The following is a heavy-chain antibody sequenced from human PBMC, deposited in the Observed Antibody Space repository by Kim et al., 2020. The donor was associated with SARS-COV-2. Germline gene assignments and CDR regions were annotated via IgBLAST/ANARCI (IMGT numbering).Heavy chain of an antibody. Sequence: GGSLRLSCAASGFTFSNAWMSWVRQAPGKGLEWVGRIKSKTDGGTTDYAAPVKGRFTISRDDSKNTLYLQMNSLKTEDTAVYYCTTDLKGLWGACYYGSGNYCYGMDVWGQGTTVTVSS. D-gene: IGHD3-10*01. CDR1: GFTFSNAW. CDR3: TTDLKGLWGACYYGSGNYCYGMDV. CDR2: IKSKTDGGTT. J-gene: IGHJ6*02. V-gene: IGHV3-15*01.